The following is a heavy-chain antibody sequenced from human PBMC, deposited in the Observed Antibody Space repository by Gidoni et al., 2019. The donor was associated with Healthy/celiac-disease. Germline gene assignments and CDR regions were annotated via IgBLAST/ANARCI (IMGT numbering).Heavy chain of an antibody. CDR2: RSYDGSNK. CDR1: GFPFRSYP. V-gene: IGHV3-30-3*01. Sequence: QVQLVESGGGVVQPGRSLRLSCAASGFPFRSYPMHWVCQAPGKGLEWVAVRSYDGSNKYYADSVKCRFTISRDNSKNTLYLQMNSLRAEDTAVYYCARAGGPIRWPIDYWGQGTLVTVSS. CDR3: ARAGGPIRWPIDY. D-gene: IGHD4-17*01. J-gene: IGHJ4*02.